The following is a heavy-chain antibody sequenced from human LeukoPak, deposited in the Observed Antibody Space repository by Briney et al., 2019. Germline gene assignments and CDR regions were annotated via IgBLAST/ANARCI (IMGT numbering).Heavy chain of an antibody. D-gene: IGHD4-17*01. V-gene: IGHV3-21*01. J-gene: IGHJ4*02. CDR1: GFTFSSYA. Sequence: GGSLRLSCAASGFTFSSYAMSWVRQAPGKGLEWVSIISSGSSAIFSADALKGRFTISRDDAKNLLYLDMNSLRAEDTAVYYCARGHTAVTRHFDFWGQGTLVTVSS. CDR3: ARGHTAVTRHFDF. CDR2: ISSGSSAI.